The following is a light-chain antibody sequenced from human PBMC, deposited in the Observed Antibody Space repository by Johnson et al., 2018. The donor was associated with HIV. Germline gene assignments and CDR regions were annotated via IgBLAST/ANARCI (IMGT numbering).Light chain of an antibody. J-gene: IGLJ1*01. V-gene: IGLV1-51*01. CDR2: DNY. CDR3: GTWDSSLSVYV. Sequence: QSVLTQPPSVSAAPGQKVTISCSVSSSNIGNNYVSWYRHLPGTAPKLLIYDNYKRPSGIPDRFSGSKSGTSATLDITGLQTGDEADYYCGTWDSSLSVYVFATGTKVTVL. CDR1: SSNIGNNY.